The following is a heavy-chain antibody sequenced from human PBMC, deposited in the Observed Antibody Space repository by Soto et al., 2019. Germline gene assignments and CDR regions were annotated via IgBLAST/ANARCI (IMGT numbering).Heavy chain of an antibody. V-gene: IGHV4-30-2*01. CDR3: ARARDDYGDYLRAGIDY. CDR1: GGSISSGGYS. J-gene: IGHJ4*02. D-gene: IGHD4-17*01. Sequence: QLQLQESGSGLVKPSQTLSLTCAVSGGSISSGGYSWSWIRQPPGKGLEWIGYIYHSGSTYYNPSLKSRVTISVDRSKNQFSLKLSSVTAADTAVYYCARARDDYGDYLRAGIDYWGQGTLVTVSS. CDR2: IYHSGST.